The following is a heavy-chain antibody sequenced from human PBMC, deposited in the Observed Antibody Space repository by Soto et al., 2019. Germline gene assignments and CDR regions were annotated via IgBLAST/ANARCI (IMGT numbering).Heavy chain of an antibody. D-gene: IGHD1-1*01. CDR1: GFSFSTLW. CDR3: AQLRQGP. Sequence: GGSLRLSCAASGFSFSTLWMSWVREAPGRGLEWVANIKYDGSERFYKDSLKGRFTISRDNSKNSVFLQMNALRPEDTALYYCAQLRQGPWGQGTLVTVSS. V-gene: IGHV3-7*01. J-gene: IGHJ5*02. CDR2: IKYDGSER.